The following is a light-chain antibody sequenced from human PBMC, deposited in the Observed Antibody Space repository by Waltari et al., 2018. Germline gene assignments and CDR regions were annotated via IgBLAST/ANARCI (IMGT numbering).Light chain of an antibody. CDR1: QSILYSSNDKNY. Sequence: DIVMTKSPDSLAGSLGERATINCKSSQSILYSSNDKNYLAWYKQKPGQPPKLPIYWASTRESGVPDRFSGSGSGTDFTLTISSLQAEDVAVYYCQQYYRSRTFGQGTKVEIK. CDR2: WAS. J-gene: IGKJ1*01. CDR3: QQYYRSRT. V-gene: IGKV4-1*01.